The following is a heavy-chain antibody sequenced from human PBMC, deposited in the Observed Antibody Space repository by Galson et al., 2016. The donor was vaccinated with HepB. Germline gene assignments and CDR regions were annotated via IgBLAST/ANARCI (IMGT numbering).Heavy chain of an antibody. CDR2: IYHAGTT. V-gene: IGHV4-39*01. CDR1: GNFVSNDHYY. Sequence: SETLSLTCSVSGNFVSNDHYYWGWIRQTPGRGLEWLATIYHAGTTYYNPSLESRLSISVDTSKNQFFLGLSSVTAADTAVYYCARHLSPSIVEGFDYWGQGALVTVSS. J-gene: IGHJ4*02. D-gene: IGHD1-26*01. CDR3: ARHLSPSIVEGFDY.